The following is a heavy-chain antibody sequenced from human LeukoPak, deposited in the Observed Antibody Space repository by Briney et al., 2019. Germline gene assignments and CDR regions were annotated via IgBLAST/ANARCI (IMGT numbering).Heavy chain of an antibody. V-gene: IGHV3-7*01. CDR2: IKQDRSEK. Sequence: PGGSLRLSCGASGFIFSNYGMHWVRQAPGKGLEWVANIKQDRSEKYYVDSVKGRFTISRDNAKNSLYLQMNSLRAEDTAVYYCATHTWPDYGDYVSDWFDPWGQGTLVTVSS. CDR3: ATHTWPDYGDYVSDWFDP. D-gene: IGHD4-17*01. CDR1: GFIFSNYG. J-gene: IGHJ5*02.